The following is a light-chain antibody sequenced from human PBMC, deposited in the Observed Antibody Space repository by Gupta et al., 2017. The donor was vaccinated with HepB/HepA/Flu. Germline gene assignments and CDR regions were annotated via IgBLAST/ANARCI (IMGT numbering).Light chain of an antibody. CDR1: QSVSSY. CDR3: QQWSSCPVT. J-gene: IGKJ4*01. CDR2: GAS. V-gene: IGKV3-11*01. Sequence: VLIQSPATLSLSPGERATLSCRASQSVSSYLAWYQQKPGQAPRFLIYGASIRAPGIPASFSGSGSETDFTLTISSLDPEDFAVYYCQQWSSCPVTFGRGTKVEIK.